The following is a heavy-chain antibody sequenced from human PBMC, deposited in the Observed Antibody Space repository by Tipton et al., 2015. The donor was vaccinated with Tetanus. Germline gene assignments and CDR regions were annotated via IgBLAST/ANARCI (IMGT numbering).Heavy chain of an antibody. J-gene: IGHJ4*02. CDR2: IRAASTYK. CDR3: ARESLHSSAWYGGSLDS. D-gene: IGHD6-19*01. Sequence: SLRLSCAASGFTFSSYSMNWVRQAPGKGLEWVSYIRAASTYKYSAESLRGRFTISRDNAKNSLYLQMNSLRVDDTAVYYCARESLHSSAWYGGSLDSWGQGTLVTVSS. CDR1: GFTFSSYS. V-gene: IGHV3-21*04.